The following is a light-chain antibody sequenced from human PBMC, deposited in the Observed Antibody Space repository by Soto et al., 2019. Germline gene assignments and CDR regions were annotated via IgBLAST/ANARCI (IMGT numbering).Light chain of an antibody. V-gene: IGKV1-5*01. Sequence: DILMTHSPSTLSASVGDRVTITCRASQSISSWLAWYQQKPGKAPKLLIYDASSLESGVPSRFSGSGSGTEFSLTICILQPDDFATYYCQQYNSWTFGQGTKVDIK. CDR1: QSISSW. CDR2: DAS. CDR3: QQYNSWT. J-gene: IGKJ1*01.